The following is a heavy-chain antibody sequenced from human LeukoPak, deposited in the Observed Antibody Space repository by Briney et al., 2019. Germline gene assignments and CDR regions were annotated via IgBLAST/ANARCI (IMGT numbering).Heavy chain of an antibody. Sequence: PGRSLRLSCAASGFTFDDYAMHWVRQAPGKGLEWVSGISWNSGSIGYADSVKGRFTISRDNAKNSLYLQMNSLRAEDMALYYCAKGRYYYEHGAAFDIWGQGTMVTVPS. CDR3: AKGRYYYEHGAAFDI. CDR1: GFTFDDYA. D-gene: IGHD3-22*01. J-gene: IGHJ3*02. V-gene: IGHV3-9*03. CDR2: ISWNSGSI.